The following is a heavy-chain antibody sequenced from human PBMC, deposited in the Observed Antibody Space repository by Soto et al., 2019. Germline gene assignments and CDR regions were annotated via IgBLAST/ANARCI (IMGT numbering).Heavy chain of an antibody. CDR2: IYYSGST. V-gene: IGHV4-59*01. J-gene: IGHJ4*02. D-gene: IGHD3-3*01. CDR3: ARGLYDFWSGYYNGYFDY. Sequence: TLYLACTVSGGAISSYYWSWIRQPQRKGLEWIGYIYYSGSTNYNPSLKSRVTISVDTSKNQFSLKLSSVTAADTAVYYCARGLYDFWSGYYNGYFDYWGQGTLVTVSS. CDR1: GGAISSYY.